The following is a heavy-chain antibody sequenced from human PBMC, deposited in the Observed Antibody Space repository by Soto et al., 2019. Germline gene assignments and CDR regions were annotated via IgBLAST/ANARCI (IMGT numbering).Heavy chain of an antibody. J-gene: IGHJ4*02. CDR2: ILYDGTNK. Sequence: GGSLRLSCAASGFTFSSYGMHWVRQAPGKGLEWVAVILYDGTNKYYADSVKGRFTISRDNSKNTLYLQMNSLRAEDTAVYYCAKDDSSGYYYGHFDYWGQGTLVTVSS. CDR1: GFTFSSYG. CDR3: AKDDSSGYYYGHFDY. D-gene: IGHD3-22*01. V-gene: IGHV3-30*18.